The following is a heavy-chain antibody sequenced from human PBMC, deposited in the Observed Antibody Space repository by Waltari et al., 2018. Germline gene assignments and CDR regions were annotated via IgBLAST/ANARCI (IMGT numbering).Heavy chain of an antibody. CDR1: GFTVRPHF. CDR3: AKQSPSYTRGWYPLES. D-gene: IGHD6-19*01. V-gene: IGHV3-53*01. CDR2: IYSGGNT. J-gene: IGHJ4*02. Sequence: EVQLVESGGNLIQPGGSLRLYCAASGFTVRPHFISWVRQAPGKGLEWVSIIYSGGNTYYAGSVKGRFTISRDNYKNMVYLEMNSLRAEDTAVYYCAKQSPSYTRGWYPLESWGPGTLVTVSP.